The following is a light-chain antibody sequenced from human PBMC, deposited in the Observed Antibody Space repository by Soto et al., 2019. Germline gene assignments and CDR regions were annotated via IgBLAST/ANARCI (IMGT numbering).Light chain of an antibody. J-gene: IGKJ4*01. CDR2: AAS. Sequence: DIQMTQSPSSLSASVGDRVSITCRASQSISSYLNWYQQKPGKAPKLLIYAASSLQSGVPSRFSGRGSGTYFTLIISSLQPEDFATYYCQQANSFPLTFGGGTKVEIK. CDR1: QSISSY. CDR3: QQANSFPLT. V-gene: IGKV1-39*01.